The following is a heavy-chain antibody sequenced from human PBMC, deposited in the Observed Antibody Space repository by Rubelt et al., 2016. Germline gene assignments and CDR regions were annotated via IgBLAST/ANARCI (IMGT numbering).Heavy chain of an antibody. CDR2: IYYSGST. Sequence: QVQLQQWGAGLLKPSETLSLTCTVSGGSISSYYWSWIRQPPGKGLEWIGYIYYSGSTNYNPSLKMRGILSVETSKKQFSPNLSFVTAAGTAVYYGARGVDKYTTPGGVPSGGFADYWGQGALVTVSS. V-gene: IGHV4-59*01. J-gene: IGHJ4*02. D-gene: IGHD3-16*01. CDR3: ARGVDKYTTPGGVPSGGFADY. CDR1: GGSISSYY.